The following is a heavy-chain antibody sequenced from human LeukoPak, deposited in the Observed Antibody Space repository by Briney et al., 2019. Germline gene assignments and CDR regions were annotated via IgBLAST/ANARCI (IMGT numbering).Heavy chain of an antibody. CDR2: IRSKTYGGTT. CDR3: TRGNSGSYYNQGFDY. J-gene: IGHJ4*02. CDR1: GFTFGDYS. V-gene: IGHV3-49*04. D-gene: IGHD3-10*01. Sequence: KTGGSLRLSCTASGFTFGDYSMTWVRQAPGKGLQWVGFIRSKTYGGTTEYAASVKGRFTISRDDSKSIAYLQMNSLKTEDTAVYYCTRGNSGSYYNQGFDYWGQGTPVTVSS.